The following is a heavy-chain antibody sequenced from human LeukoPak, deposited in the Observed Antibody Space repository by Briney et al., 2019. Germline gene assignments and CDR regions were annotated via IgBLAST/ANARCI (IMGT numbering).Heavy chain of an antibody. CDR2: ISAYNGNT. CDR1: GYTFTSYG. J-gene: IGHJ5*02. D-gene: IGHD3-3*01. CDR3: ARGARRITTFGVPIGDWFDP. Sequence: ASVKVSCKASGYTFTSYGISWVRQAPGQGLEWMGWISAYNGNTNYAQKLQGRVTMTTDTSTSTAYMELRSLRSDDTAVYYCARGARRITTFGVPIGDWFDPWGQGTLVTVSS. V-gene: IGHV1-18*01.